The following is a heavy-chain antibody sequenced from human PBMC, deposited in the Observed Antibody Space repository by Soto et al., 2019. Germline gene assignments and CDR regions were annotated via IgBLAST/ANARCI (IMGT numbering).Heavy chain of an antibody. J-gene: IGHJ4*02. CDR1: GFSLTTSGVG. CDR3: AHRYSYGPFDY. Sequence: QITLKESGPTLVKPTQTLTLTCTFSGFSLTTSGVGVGWIRQPPGKALEWLALIYWDDDKRYSPSLKTRLTITKDTSKNQVVLTMTNMDPVDTATYYCAHRYSYGPFDYWGQGTLVTVSS. V-gene: IGHV2-5*02. D-gene: IGHD5-18*01. CDR2: IYWDDDK.